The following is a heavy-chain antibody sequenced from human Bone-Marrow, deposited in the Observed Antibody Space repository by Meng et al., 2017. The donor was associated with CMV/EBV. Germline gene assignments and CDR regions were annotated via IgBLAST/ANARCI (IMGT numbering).Heavy chain of an antibody. V-gene: IGHV3-7*01. D-gene: IGHD2-2*01. CDR3: ARDPWDDIVVVPAARYYYGMDV. CDR1: GFTFTNYW. J-gene: IGHJ6*02. Sequence: GGSLRLSCTASGFTFTNYWMTWVRQAPGRGLEWVAIIKQGGGEKYYVDSVKGRFTISRDNAESSLYLQMNYLRAEDTAVYYCARDPWDDIVVVPAARYYYGMDVWGQGTTVTVSS. CDR2: IKQGGGEK.